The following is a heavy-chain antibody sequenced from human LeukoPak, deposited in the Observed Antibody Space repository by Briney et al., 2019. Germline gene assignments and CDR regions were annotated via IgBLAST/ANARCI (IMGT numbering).Heavy chain of an antibody. Sequence: GGSLRLSCAPSGFSFCNYRMYWVPQAPGKGLEWVSSISSSSTYIYYTKYMKGRFTIARDNAKNSLFLQMNSLRAEDSAVYYCAREPHDFHEEDGFDIWGQGTLVTVSS. J-gene: IGHJ3*02. CDR3: AREPHDFHEEDGFDI. CDR2: ISSSSTYI. CDR1: GFSFCNYR. D-gene: IGHD2-21*02. V-gene: IGHV3-21*01.